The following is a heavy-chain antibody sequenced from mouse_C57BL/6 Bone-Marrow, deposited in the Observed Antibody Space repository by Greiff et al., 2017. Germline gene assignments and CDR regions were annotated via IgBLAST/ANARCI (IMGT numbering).Heavy chain of an antibody. D-gene: IGHD1-1*01. V-gene: IGHV1-81*01. CDR3: ARDDYYGSSYRVDY. J-gene: IGHJ2*01. CDR1: GYTFTSYG. Sequence: QVQLQQSGAELARPGASVKLSCKASGYTFTSYGISWVKQRTGQGLEWIGEIYPRSGNTYYNEKFKGKATLTADKSSSTAYMGLRSLTSDDSAVYFGARDDYYGSSYRVDYWGQGTTLTVSS. CDR2: IYPRSGNT.